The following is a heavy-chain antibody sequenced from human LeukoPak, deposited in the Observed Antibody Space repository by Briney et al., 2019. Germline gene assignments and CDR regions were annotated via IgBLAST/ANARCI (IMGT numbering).Heavy chain of an antibody. Sequence: SETLSLTCTVSGGSISSYYWNWIRQPPGKGLEWIGYICFSGSTNYNPSLKSRVTISVDTSKNQFSLKLSSVTAADTAVYFCARQLRGEAVAGHLQPFDYWGQGTLVTVSS. J-gene: IGHJ4*02. CDR3: ARQLRGEAVAGHLQPFDY. D-gene: IGHD6-19*01. CDR2: ICFSGST. V-gene: IGHV4-59*08. CDR1: GGSISSYY.